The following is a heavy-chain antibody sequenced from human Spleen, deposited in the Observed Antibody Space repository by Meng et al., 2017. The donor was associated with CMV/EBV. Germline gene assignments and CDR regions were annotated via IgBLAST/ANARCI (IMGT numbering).Heavy chain of an antibody. J-gene: IGHJ6*02. Sequence: SVKVSCKPSGGTFSLYAFSWVRQAPGQGLEWMGGIIPIFSATHYAQKFQGRVTITTDESTNTAYMELSSLRSEDTAVYYCAGRRSGCSSTSCYPYYYYGMDVWGQGTTVTVSS. V-gene: IGHV1-69*05. CDR3: AGRRSGCSSTSCYPYYYYGMDV. CDR2: IIPIFSAT. CDR1: GGTFSLYA. D-gene: IGHD2-2*01.